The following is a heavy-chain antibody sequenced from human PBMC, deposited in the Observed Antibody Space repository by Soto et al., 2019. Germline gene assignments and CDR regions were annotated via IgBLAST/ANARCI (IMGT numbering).Heavy chain of an antibody. D-gene: IGHD5-18*01. CDR3: AKREGNTYGLFH. J-gene: IGHJ4*02. Sequence: EVQLVESGGGLVQPGGSLRLSCAASGFSFSSYWIHWVRQAPGKGLVWVSRIKTDGSSTDYADSVKGRFTISRDNAKNTLYLQMNSLRAEDPAVYYCAKREGNTYGLFHWGQGTLVTVSS. CDR2: IKTDGSST. V-gene: IGHV3-74*01. CDR1: GFSFSSYW.